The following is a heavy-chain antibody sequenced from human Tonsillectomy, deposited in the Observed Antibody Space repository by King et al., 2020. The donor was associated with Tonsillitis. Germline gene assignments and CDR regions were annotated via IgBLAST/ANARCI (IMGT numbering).Heavy chain of an antibody. D-gene: IGHD3-3*01. CDR3: ASDSFDYFYGMDV. V-gene: IGHV3-21*01. CDR1: GFTFSSYN. J-gene: IGHJ6*02. Sequence: EVQLQESGGGLVKPGGSLRLSCAASGFTFSSYNMNWVRQAPGKGLEWVSSISSSSTYIYYADSVRGRFTISRDSAKNSLYLQMNSLRAEDTAVYYCASDSFDYFYGMDVWGQGTTVTVSS. CDR2: ISSSSTYI.